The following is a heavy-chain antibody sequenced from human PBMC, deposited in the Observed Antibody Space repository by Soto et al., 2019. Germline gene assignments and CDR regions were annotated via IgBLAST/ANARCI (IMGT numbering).Heavy chain of an antibody. Sequence: ASVKVSCKSSGYTFRSYGISGVRQSPGQGLEWMGTISAYNGTTNYAQKHQARVTITTATTTSTAHVELRSRRSDDTAVYYCARGSSSSGYYGMDVWGQGTPVTVSS. CDR2: ISAYNGTT. CDR1: GYTFRSYG. D-gene: IGHD6-6*01. J-gene: IGHJ6*02. CDR3: ARGSSSSGYYGMDV. V-gene: IGHV1-18*04.